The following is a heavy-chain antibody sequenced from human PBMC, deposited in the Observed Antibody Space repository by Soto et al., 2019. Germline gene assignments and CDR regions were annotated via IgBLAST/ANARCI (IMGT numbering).Heavy chain of an antibody. CDR3: ARGLATLPVFAFDV. Sequence: QITVKGYGPTLVKPTQTLTLTFSLSGISLSTSGVGLGWIHQTPGKALEWLALIYWNDEKHYTPSLKSRLTITKDTSKNQAVLTMTNMDPVDTATSYCARGLATLPVFAFDVWGQGTVVTVSS. V-gene: IGHV2-5*01. J-gene: IGHJ3*01. CDR1: GISLSTSGVG. CDR2: IYWNDEK.